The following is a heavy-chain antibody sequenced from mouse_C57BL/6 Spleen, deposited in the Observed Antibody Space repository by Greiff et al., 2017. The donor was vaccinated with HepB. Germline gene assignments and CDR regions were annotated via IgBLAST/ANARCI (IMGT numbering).Heavy chain of an antibody. CDR3: VRDDGPFAY. CDR1: GFTFSDYY. J-gene: IGHJ3*01. V-gene: IGHV5-16*01. CDR2: INYDGSST. Sequence: EVKVVESEGGLVQPGSSMKLSCTASGFTFSDYYMAWVRQVPEKGLEWVANINYDGSSTYYLDSLKSRFIISRDNAKNILYLQMSSLKSEDTATYYCVRDDGPFAYWGQGTLVTVSA. D-gene: IGHD2-3*01.